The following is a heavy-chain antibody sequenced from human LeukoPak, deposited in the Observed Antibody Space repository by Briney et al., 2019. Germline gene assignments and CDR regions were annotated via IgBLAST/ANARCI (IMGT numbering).Heavy chain of an antibody. V-gene: IGHV3-21*01. Sequence: GGSLRLSCAATGITFSSYSMNWVRQAPGKELEWVSSISSSSTYIYYADSVKGRFTISRDNAKNSLYLQMNSLRAEDTAVYYCARPLSPGEYSYGFDYWGQGSLVTVSS. J-gene: IGHJ4*02. D-gene: IGHD5-18*01. CDR1: GITFSSYS. CDR2: ISSSSTYI. CDR3: ARPLSPGEYSYGFDY.